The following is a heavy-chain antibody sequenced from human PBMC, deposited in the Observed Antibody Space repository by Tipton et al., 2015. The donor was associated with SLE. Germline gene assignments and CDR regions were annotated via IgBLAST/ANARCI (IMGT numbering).Heavy chain of an antibody. D-gene: IGHD2-8*01. CDR2: ISYDGSNK. CDR1: GFTFTSYD. Sequence: RSLRLSCVASGFTFTSYDMHWVRQAPGKGLEWVAVISYDGSNKYYADSVKGRFTISRDNSKNTLYLQMNSLRAEDTAVYYCARDLVPNGHIGYWGQGTLVTVSS. CDR3: ARDLVPNGHIGY. V-gene: IGHV3-30*04. J-gene: IGHJ4*02.